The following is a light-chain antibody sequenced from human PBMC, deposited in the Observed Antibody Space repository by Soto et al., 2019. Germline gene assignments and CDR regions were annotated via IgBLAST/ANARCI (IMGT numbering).Light chain of an antibody. V-gene: IGKV1-39*01. CDR2: TSS. CDR1: QSINTY. CDR3: QQTYTTPWT. Sequence: DIQMTQSPSSLSASVGDKVTITCRASQSINTYLSWYQKKAGEPPNLLLYTSSSLRSGVPSRFSGSGSGTDFTLTISSLQPEDFATYYCQQTYTTPWTFGQGTKVEIK. J-gene: IGKJ1*01.